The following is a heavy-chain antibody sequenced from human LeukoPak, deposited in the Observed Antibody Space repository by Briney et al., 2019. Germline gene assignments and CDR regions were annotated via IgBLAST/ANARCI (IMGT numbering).Heavy chain of an antibody. Sequence: SETLSLTCTVSGGSISSGDYYWSWIRQPPGKGLEWIGYIYYSGSTYYNPSLKSRVTISVDTSKNQFSLKLSSVTAADTAVYYCAREGFMNHTMIVVVWGQGTLVTVSS. J-gene: IGHJ4*02. CDR2: IYYSGST. CDR3: AREGFMNHTMIVVV. CDR1: GGSISSGDYY. D-gene: IGHD3-22*01. V-gene: IGHV4-30-4*01.